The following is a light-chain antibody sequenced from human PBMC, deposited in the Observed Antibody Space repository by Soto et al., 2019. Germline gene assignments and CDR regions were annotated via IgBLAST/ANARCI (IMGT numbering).Light chain of an antibody. V-gene: IGKV3-11*01. CDR1: QSVSSK. CDR3: HQRQSSPRT. J-gene: IGKJ1*01. Sequence: EIVLTQSPATVALSPGERATLSCGASQSVSSKLAWYQHKTGQAPRLLIYLTSNRATGIPARFSGSGSGTDFTLTISSLAPEDSAVYYCHQRQSSPRTFGQGTKVDIK. CDR2: LTS.